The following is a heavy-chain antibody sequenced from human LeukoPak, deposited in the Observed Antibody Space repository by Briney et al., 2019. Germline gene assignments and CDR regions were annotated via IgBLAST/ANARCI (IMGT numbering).Heavy chain of an antibody. D-gene: IGHD3-22*01. CDR2: ISGDGGST. Sequence: GSLRLSCAASGFTFDDYAMHWVRQAPGKGLEWVSLISGDGGSTYYADSVKGRFTISRDNSKNSLYLQMNSLRAEDTAVYYCANSGLLLHRDAFDIWGQGTMVTVSS. CDR3: ANSGLLLHRDAFDI. V-gene: IGHV3-43*02. CDR1: GFTFDDYA. J-gene: IGHJ3*02.